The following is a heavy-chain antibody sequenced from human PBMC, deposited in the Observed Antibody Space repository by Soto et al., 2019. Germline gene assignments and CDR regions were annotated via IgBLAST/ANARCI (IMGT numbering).Heavy chain of an antibody. D-gene: IGHD3-10*01. Sequence: PGGSLRLSCAASGFTFSSYAMNWVRQAPGKGLEWVSVISGSGGSTYYADSVKGRFTISRDNAKNTLDLQMHGLRAEDMAVYYCARSVRSGSFPYYYYAMDVWGQGTTVTVSS. CDR1: GFTFSSYA. CDR3: ARSVRSGSFPYYYYAMDV. J-gene: IGHJ6*02. V-gene: IGHV3-23*01. CDR2: ISGSGGST.